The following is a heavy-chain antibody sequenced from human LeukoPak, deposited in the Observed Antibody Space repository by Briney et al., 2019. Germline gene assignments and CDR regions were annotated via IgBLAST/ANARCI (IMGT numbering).Heavy chain of an antibody. CDR3: ARATGVAGTLNYYFDY. J-gene: IGHJ4*02. D-gene: IGHD6-19*01. CDR2: IIPIFGTA. CDR1: GGTFSNYA. V-gene: IGHV1-69*05. Sequence: ASVKVSCKASGGTFSNYAISWVRQAPGQGLEWMGGIIPIFGTANYAQKFQGRVTITTDESTSTAYMELSSLRSEDTAVYYCARATGVAGTLNYYFDYWGQGTLVTVSS.